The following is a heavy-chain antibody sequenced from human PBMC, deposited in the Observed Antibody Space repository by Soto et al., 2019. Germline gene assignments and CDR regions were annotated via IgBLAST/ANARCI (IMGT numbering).Heavy chain of an antibody. D-gene: IGHD2-2*01. CDR3: AHRFNQNHCFDY. V-gene: IGHV2-5*02. CDR2: IYWDDDE. J-gene: IGHJ4*02. CDR1: GFSLSTSGVG. Sequence: QITLKESGPTLVKPTQTLTLTCTYSGFSLSTSGVGVAWIRQPPGKALEWLAIIYWDDDERYSPSLKNRLTITKDTSKNQVVLTMTNMDPVDTATYYCAHRFNQNHCFDYWGQGTLVTVSS.